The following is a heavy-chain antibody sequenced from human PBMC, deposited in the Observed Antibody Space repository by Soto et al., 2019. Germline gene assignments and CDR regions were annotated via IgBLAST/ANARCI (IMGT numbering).Heavy chain of an antibody. CDR3: AKILSGTNDC. Sequence: PSETLSLTCSVSGASISSYVWNWIRQPPGKGLEWIGYIYYSGSTNYNPSLKSRVTISLDTSKNQFSLKLTSVTAADTAVYYCAKILSGTNDCWGQGTLVTVSS. CDR2: IYYSGST. D-gene: IGHD5-12*01. V-gene: IGHV4-59*01. J-gene: IGHJ4*02. CDR1: GASISSYV.